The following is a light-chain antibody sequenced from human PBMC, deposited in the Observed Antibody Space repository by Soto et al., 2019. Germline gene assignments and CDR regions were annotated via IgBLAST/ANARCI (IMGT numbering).Light chain of an antibody. CDR3: HSYDSSLSRRWV. J-gene: IGLJ3*02. V-gene: IGLV1-40*01. CDR1: SSNIGAGYP. CDR2: G. Sequence: QSVLTQPPSVSGAPGQRVTISCTGSSSNIGAGYPVHWYQQLPGTAPKLLVAGNRPSGVPDRFSVSKSGASASLAITGLQAEDEADYYRHSYDSSLSRRWVFGGGTKLTVL.